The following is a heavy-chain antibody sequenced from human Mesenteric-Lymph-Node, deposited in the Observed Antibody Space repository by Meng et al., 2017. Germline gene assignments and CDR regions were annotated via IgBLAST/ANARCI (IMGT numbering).Heavy chain of an antibody. D-gene: IGHD3-16*02. Sequence: GGSLRLSCAASGFTFSSYAMSWVRQAPGKGLEWVSVISASGENTYYADSVKGRLTISRDNSKNTVYLQVNSLRAEDTAVYYCAKDLNDYIWGNYLYLGIDSWGQGTLVTVSS. CDR3: AKDLNDYIWGNYLYLGIDS. V-gene: IGHV3-23*01. CDR1: GFTFSSYA. J-gene: IGHJ4*02. CDR2: ISASGENT.